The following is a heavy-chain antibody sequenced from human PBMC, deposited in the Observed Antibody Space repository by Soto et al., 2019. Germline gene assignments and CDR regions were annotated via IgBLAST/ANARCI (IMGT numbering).Heavy chain of an antibody. J-gene: IGHJ5*02. CDR2: INHSGST. Sequence: SETLSLTXAVYGGSFSGYYWSWIRQPPGKGLEWIGEINHSGSTNYNPSLKSRVTISVDTSKNQFSLKLSSVTAADTAVYYCARGPGIVGPSSQMWFDPWGQGTLVTVSS. V-gene: IGHV4-34*01. D-gene: IGHD1-26*01. CDR1: GGSFSGYY. CDR3: ARGPGIVGPSSQMWFDP.